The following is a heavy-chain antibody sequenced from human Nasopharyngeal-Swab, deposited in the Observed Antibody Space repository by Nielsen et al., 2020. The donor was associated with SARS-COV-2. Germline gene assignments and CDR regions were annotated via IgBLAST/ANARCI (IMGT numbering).Heavy chain of an antibody. D-gene: IGHD6-19*01. V-gene: IGHV1-18*01. Sequence: ASVKVSCKASGYTFTSYGISWVRQAPGQGLEWMGWISAYNGNTNYAQKFQGRVTMTRDTSISTAYMELSRLRSDDTAVYYCARDRSYSSGGEHWFDPWGQGTLVTVSS. CDR2: ISAYNGNT. CDR3: ARDRSYSSGGEHWFDP. J-gene: IGHJ5*02. CDR1: GYTFTSYG.